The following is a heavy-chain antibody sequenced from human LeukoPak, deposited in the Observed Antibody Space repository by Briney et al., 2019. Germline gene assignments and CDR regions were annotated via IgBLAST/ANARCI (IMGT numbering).Heavy chain of an antibody. J-gene: IGHJ1*01. CDR2: IYYSGRT. CDR3: ARRRYYDGSGYLE. D-gene: IGHD3-22*01. Sequence: SETLSLTCSVSGDSVSRSDSYWDWIRQPPGKGLEWIGTIYYSGRTYYSPSLKSRVTMSVDPSNSQFSLNLRSVTAADTALYYCARRRYYDGSGYLEWGQGTLLSVSS. CDR1: GDSVSRSDSY. V-gene: IGHV4-39*01.